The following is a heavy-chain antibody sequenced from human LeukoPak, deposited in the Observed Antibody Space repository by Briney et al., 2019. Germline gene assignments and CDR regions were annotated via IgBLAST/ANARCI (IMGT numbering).Heavy chain of an antibody. V-gene: IGHV3-64*01. CDR1: GFTFSDYA. CDR2: ISSNGGSI. D-gene: IGHD3-16*01. CDR3: AKIPGDTDAFDI. Sequence: GGSLRLSCAASGFTFSDYAMHWVRQAPGEELEYVSAISSNGGSIHYANSVKGRFTISRDHSKNTLYLQMNSLRAEDTAVYYCAKIPGDTDAFDIWGQGTMVTVSS. J-gene: IGHJ3*02.